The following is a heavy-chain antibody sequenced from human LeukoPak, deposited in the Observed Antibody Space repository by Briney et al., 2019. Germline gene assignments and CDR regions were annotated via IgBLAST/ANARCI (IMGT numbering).Heavy chain of an antibody. Sequence: ASVKVSCKVSGYTLTELSMHWVRQAPGKGLEWMGGFDPEDGETIYAQKSQGRVTMTEDTSTDTAYMELSSLRSEDTAVYYYPGAGFSLDYWGQGTLVTVSS. CDR3: PGAGFSLDY. D-gene: IGHD3-10*01. CDR1: GYTLTELS. V-gene: IGHV1-24*01. CDR2: FDPEDGET. J-gene: IGHJ4*02.